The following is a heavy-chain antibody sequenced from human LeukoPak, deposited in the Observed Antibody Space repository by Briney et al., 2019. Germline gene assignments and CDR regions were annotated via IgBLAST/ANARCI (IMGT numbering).Heavy chain of an antibody. V-gene: IGHV3-7*01. CDR3: TRDDFSGSYCD. D-gene: IGHD1-26*01. J-gene: IGHJ4*02. Sequence: GGSLRLSCAGSGFIFSNNWMSWVRQAPGKGLEWVANIKEDGSETYYVDSVKGRFTISRDNTRNSLYLQMNSLRADDTATYYCTRDDFSGSYCDWGQGTLVTVSS. CDR2: IKEDGSET. CDR1: GFIFSNNW.